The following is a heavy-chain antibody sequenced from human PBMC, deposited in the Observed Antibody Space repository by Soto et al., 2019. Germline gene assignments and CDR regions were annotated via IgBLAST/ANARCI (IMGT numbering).Heavy chain of an antibody. D-gene: IGHD3-3*01. Sequence: QVQLQESGPGLMKTSETLSLTCTVSGDSISCYYWSWIRQAPGKVLEWIGSTNDTGRIDYNPSLKSRVTMSVDTSKNKFSLELTSGTAADTAVYYCARNQAGTVFGLPTHFYYMDVWGKGTTVTVSS. CDR2: TNDTGRI. V-gene: IGHV4-59*01. J-gene: IGHJ6*03. CDR1: GDSISCYY. CDR3: ARNQAGTVFGLPTHFYYMDV.